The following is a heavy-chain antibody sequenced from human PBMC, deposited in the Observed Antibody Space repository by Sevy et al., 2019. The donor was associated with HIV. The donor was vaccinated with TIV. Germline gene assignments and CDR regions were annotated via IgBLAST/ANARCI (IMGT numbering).Heavy chain of an antibody. CDR3: ARDHGGVQVWYFDL. J-gene: IGHJ2*01. V-gene: IGHV3-53*01. Sequence: GGSLRLSCAASGFTVSNNYMSWVRQAPGKGLEWVSVIYTGGSTYYVDSVEGRFTMSRDDSKNTVYLEMNNLSAEDTAIYYCARDHGGVQVWYFDLWGRGTLVTVSS. CDR2: IYTGGST. CDR1: GFTVSNNY. D-gene: IGHD2-8*02.